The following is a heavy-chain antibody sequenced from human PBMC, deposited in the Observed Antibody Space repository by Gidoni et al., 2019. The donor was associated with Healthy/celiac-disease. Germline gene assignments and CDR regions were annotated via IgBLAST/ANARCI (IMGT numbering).Heavy chain of an antibody. CDR3: ARDRQYYDSSGYYYVGWFDP. CDR2: INSDGSST. D-gene: IGHD3-22*01. V-gene: IGHV3-74*01. CDR1: GFTFSSYW. J-gene: IGHJ5*02. Sequence: EVQLVESGGGLVQPGGSLRLSCAASGFTFSSYWMHWVRQAPGKGLVWVSRINSDGSSTSYADSVKGRFTISRDNAKNTLYLQMNSLRAEDTAVYYCARDRQYYDSSGYYYVGWFDPWGQGTLVTVSS.